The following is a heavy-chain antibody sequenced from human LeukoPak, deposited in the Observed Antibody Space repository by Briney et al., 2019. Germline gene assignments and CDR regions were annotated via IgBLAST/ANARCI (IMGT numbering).Heavy chain of an antibody. CDR2: INPNSGDT. V-gene: IGHV1-2*02. CDR3: ATLGYCSSTSCSPYYYYYMDV. D-gene: IGHD2-2*01. Sequence: ASVKVSCKASGYTFTSYYMHWVRQAPGQGLEWMGWINPNSGDTNYAQKFQGRVTMTRDTSISTAYMELSRLRSDDTAVYYCATLGYCSSTSCSPYYYYYMDVWGKGTTVTVSS. CDR1: GYTFTSYY. J-gene: IGHJ6*03.